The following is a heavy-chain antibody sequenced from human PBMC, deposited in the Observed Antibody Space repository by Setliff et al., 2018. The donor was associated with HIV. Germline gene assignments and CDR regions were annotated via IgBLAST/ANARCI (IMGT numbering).Heavy chain of an antibody. D-gene: IGHD2-15*01. CDR3: ARSSRGYCSGGSCYGFDP. CDR1: GGSFSGSY. Sequence: SETLSLTCAVYGGSFSGSYWSWIRQPPGKGLEWIGEINHSGSTNYNPSLKSRVTISVDTSKNQLSLNVTSVTAADTAVYYCARSSRGYCSGGSCYGFDPWGQGNLVTV. J-gene: IGHJ5*02. V-gene: IGHV4-34*01. CDR2: INHSGST.